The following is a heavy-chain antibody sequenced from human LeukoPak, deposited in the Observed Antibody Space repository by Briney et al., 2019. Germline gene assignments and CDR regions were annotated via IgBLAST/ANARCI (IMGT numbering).Heavy chain of an antibody. CDR3: ARDVSDSSGYYYYWYFDL. V-gene: IGHV1-2*02. CDR1: GYTFTGYY. J-gene: IGHJ2*01. CDR2: INPNSGGT. Sequence: ASVKASCKASGYTFTGYYMHWVRQAPGQGLEWMGWINPNSGGTNYAQKFQGRVTMTRDTSISTAYMELSRLRSDDTAVYYCARDVSDSSGYYYYWYFDLWGRGTLVTVSS. D-gene: IGHD3-22*01.